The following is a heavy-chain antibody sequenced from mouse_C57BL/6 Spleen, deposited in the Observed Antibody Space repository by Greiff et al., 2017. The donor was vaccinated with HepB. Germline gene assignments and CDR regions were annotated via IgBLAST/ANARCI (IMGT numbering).Heavy chain of an antibody. J-gene: IGHJ3*01. D-gene: IGHD1-1*01. V-gene: IGHV1-81*01. CDR2: IYPRSGNT. CDR1: GYTFTSYG. Sequence: QVQLQQSGAELARPGASVKLSCKASGYTFTSYGISWVKQRTGQGLEWIGEIYPRSGNTYYNEKFKGKATLTADKSSSTAYMELRSLTSEDSAVYFCARYYGSSQAWFAYWGQGTLVTVSA. CDR3: ARYYGSSQAWFAY.